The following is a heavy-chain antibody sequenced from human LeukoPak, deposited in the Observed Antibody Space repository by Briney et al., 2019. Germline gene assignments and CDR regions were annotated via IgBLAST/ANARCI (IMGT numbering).Heavy chain of an antibody. CDR1: GGSISSSSYY. D-gene: IGHD3-10*01. V-gene: IGHV4-61*01. J-gene: IGHJ6*02. CDR3: ARNSGSYGSMDV. Sequence: PSETLSLTCTVSGGSISSSSYYWRWIRQPPGKGLEWIGYIYYSGSTNYNPSLKTRVTISVDTSKNQFSLKLSSVTAADTAVYYCARNSGSYGSMDVWGQGTTVTVSS. CDR2: IYYSGST.